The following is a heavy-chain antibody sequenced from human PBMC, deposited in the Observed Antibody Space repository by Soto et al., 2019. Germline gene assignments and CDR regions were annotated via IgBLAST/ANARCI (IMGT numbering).Heavy chain of an antibody. CDR3: ARPSVIRYFDWLHHNWFDP. CDR2: INPNSGGT. CDR1: GYTFTGYY. V-gene: IGHV1-2*02. D-gene: IGHD3-9*01. Sequence: ASVKVSCKXSGYTFTGYYMHWVRQAPGQGLEWMGWINPNSGGTNYAQKFQGRVTMTRDTSISTAYMELSRLRSDDTAVYYCARPSVIRYFDWLHHNWFDPWGQGTLVTVSS. J-gene: IGHJ5*02.